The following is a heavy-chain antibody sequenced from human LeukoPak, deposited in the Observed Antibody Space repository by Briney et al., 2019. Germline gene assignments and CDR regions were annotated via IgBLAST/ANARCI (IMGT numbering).Heavy chain of an antibody. D-gene: IGHD1-14*01. V-gene: IGHV1-2*02. CDR2: INPNSGGT. CDR3: TRGRQIGSDTTARDDY. Sequence: ASVKVSCKASGYTFTGYYMHWVRQAPRQGLEWMGWINPNSGGTDFAQNFQGRVTLTRDTSISTAYMDLNSLTSDDTAVYYCTRGRQIGSDTTARDDYWGQGTLVTVSS. CDR1: GYTFTGYY. J-gene: IGHJ4*02.